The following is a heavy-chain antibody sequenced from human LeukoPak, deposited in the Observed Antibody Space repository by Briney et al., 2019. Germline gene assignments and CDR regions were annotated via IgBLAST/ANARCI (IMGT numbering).Heavy chain of an antibody. CDR3: ARGLWELGADDAFDI. CDR2: INPNSGGT. Sequence: GASVKVSCKASGYTFTGYYMHWVRQAPGQGLEWMGWINPNSGGTNYAQKFQGRVTMTRDTSISTAYMELSRLRSDDTAVYYCARGLWELGADDAFDIWGQGTMVTVSS. V-gene: IGHV1-2*02. D-gene: IGHD1-26*01. CDR1: GYTFTGYY. J-gene: IGHJ3*02.